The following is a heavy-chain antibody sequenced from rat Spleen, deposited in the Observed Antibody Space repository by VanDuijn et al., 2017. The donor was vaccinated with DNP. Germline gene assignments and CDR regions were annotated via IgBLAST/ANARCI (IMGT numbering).Heavy chain of an antibody. V-gene: IGHV5-27*01. J-gene: IGHJ2*01. Sequence: EVQLVESGGGLVQPGRSLKLSCAASGFTFSNYDMAWVRQAPTKGLEWVASIGTSGGGTYYRDSVKGRFTVSRDNAKSSLYLHMDSLRSEDTATYYCTTLNSGTYDSWGQGVMVTVSS. D-gene: IGHD1-3*01. CDR2: IGTSGGGT. CDR1: GFTFSNYD. CDR3: TTLNSGTYDS.